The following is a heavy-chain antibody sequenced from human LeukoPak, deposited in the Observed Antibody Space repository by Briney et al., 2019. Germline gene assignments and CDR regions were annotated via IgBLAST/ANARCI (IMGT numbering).Heavy chain of an antibody. CDR1: GGSIGSYY. V-gene: IGHV4-59*01. Sequence: SETLSLTCTVSGGSIGSYYWSWIRQPPGKGLEWIGYIYYSGSTNYNPSLKSRVTISVDTSKNQFSLKLSSVTAADTAVYYCASAAYYDFWSGYFGYWGQGTLVTVSS. D-gene: IGHD3-3*01. CDR3: ASAAYYDFWSGYFGY. J-gene: IGHJ4*02. CDR2: IYYSGST.